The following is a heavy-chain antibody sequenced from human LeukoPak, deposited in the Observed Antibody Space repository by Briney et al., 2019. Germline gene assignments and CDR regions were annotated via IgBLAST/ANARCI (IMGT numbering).Heavy chain of an antibody. V-gene: IGHV3-23*01. CDR2: IINSGVST. CDR3: AKFTGVPLDSWSFVY. D-gene: IGHD6-13*01. Sequence: GGSLRLSCAASGFTFSSYAMSWVRQAPGKGLEWVSTIINSGVSTYYADSVKGRFTISRDNSKNTLYLQMSGLRAEDTAVYYCAKFTGVPLDSWSFVYWGLGTLVTVSS. CDR1: GFTFSSYA. J-gene: IGHJ4*02.